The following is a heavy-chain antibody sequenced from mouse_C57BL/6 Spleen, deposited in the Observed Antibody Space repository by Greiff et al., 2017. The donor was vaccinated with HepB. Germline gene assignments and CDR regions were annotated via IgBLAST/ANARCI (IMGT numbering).Heavy chain of an antibody. D-gene: IGHD1-1*01. CDR3: MTTVGARYFDV. CDR1: GFNIKDDY. CDR2: IDPENGDT. V-gene: IGHV14-4*01. Sequence: EVQLQQSGAELVRPGASVKLSCTASGFNIKDDYMHWVKQRPEQGLEWIGWIDPENGDTEYASKFQGKATITADTSSNTAYLQLSSLTSEDTAVYYCMTTVGARYFDVWGTGTTVTVSS. J-gene: IGHJ1*03.